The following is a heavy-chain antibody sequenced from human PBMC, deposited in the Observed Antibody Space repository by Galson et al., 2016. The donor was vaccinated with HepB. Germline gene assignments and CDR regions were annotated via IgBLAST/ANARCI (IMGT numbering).Heavy chain of an antibody. CDR3: VRDDYGPAWFDP. V-gene: IGHV3-7*04. Sequence: SLRLSCAASGFTFSFSVYWMSWVRQAPGKGLEWVANIAGDGSEKYYVDSVKGRFIISRDNAKNSLYLQMNSLGVEDTAVYYCVRDDYGPAWFDPRGQGTQVTVSS. CDR2: IAGDGSEK. J-gene: IGHJ5*02. D-gene: IGHD4/OR15-4a*01. CDR1: GFTFSFSVYW.